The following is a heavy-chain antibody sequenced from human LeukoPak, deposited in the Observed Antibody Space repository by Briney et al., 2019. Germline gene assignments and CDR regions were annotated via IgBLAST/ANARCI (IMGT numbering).Heavy chain of an antibody. Sequence: GGSLRLSCAASGFTFSSYSMNWVRQAPGKGLEWVSSISSGSSYIYYADSVKGRFTISRDNAKNSLYLQMNSLRAEDTAVYYCARDAYHCSSTSCASVWAFDIWGQGTMVTVSS. J-gene: IGHJ3*02. V-gene: IGHV3-21*01. CDR1: GFTFSSYS. CDR3: ARDAYHCSSTSCASVWAFDI. CDR2: ISSGSSYI. D-gene: IGHD2-2*01.